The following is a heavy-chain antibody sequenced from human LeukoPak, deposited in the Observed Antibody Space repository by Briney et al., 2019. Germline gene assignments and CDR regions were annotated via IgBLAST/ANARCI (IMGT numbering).Heavy chain of an antibody. D-gene: IGHD6-19*01. Sequence: SETLSLTCAVYGGSFSGYYWSWIRQPPGKGLEWIGEINHSGSTNYNPSLKSRVTISVDTSKNQFSLKLSSVTAADTAVYYCARVRGIAVAPFDYWGQGTLVTVSS. CDR2: INHSGST. CDR3: ARVRGIAVAPFDY. J-gene: IGHJ4*02. CDR1: GGSFSGYY. V-gene: IGHV4-34*01.